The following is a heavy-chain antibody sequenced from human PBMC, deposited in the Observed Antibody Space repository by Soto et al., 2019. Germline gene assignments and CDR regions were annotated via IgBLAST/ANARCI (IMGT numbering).Heavy chain of an antibody. CDR1: RYTFISYD. Sequence: QVQLVQSGAEVKKPGASVKVSCKASRYTFISYDINWVRQATGQGLEWMGWMSPKSANTGYAQNFQGRVTMTRNTSISTDYMELSSLRSEDTAVYYCARSPSWETTVTPCYFDYWGQGTLVTVSS. CDR3: ARSPSWETTVTPCYFDY. D-gene: IGHD4-4*01. V-gene: IGHV1-8*01. J-gene: IGHJ4*02. CDR2: MSPKSANT.